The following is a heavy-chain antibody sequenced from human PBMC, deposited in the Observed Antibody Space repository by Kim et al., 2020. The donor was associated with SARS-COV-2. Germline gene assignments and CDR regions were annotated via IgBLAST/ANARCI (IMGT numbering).Heavy chain of an antibody. CDR2: INWNGGST. Sequence: GGSLRLSCAASGFTFDDYGMSWVRQAPGKGLEWVSGINWNGGSTGYADSVKGRFTISRDNAKNSLYLQMNSLRAEDTALYHCARDYYGSGSYYPGNDYWGQGTLVTVSS. J-gene: IGHJ4*02. CDR1: GFTFDDYG. CDR3: ARDYYGSGSYYPGNDY. V-gene: IGHV3-20*01. D-gene: IGHD3-10*01.